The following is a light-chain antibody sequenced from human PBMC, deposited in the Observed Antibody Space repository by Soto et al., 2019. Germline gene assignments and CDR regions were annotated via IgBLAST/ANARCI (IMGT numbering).Light chain of an antibody. Sequence: PGERATLSCKASQSVSNFLAWYQQKPGQPPRLLIYDASNRATGIPARFSGSGSGTGFTLTISSLEPEDFAVYYCQQRSNWPPITFGQGTRLEIK. J-gene: IGKJ5*01. CDR2: DAS. CDR1: QSVSNF. CDR3: QQRSNWPPIT. V-gene: IGKV3-11*01.